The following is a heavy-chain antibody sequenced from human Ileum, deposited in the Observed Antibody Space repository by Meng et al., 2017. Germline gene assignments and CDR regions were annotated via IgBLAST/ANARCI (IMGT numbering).Heavy chain of an antibody. CDR3: ARDHWGSLDY. V-gene: IGHV4-61*08. J-gene: IGHJ4*02. Sequence: ESGPGLVRPSETPSLSCTVSGGSVSTSDYQWGWIRQPPGKGLEWIGYAGTNYNPSLKSRVTISVDTSKRQFSLKLTSVTAADTAVYYCARDHWGSLDYWGQGILVTVSS. CDR1: GGSVSTSDYQ. D-gene: IGHD7-27*01. CDR2: AGT.